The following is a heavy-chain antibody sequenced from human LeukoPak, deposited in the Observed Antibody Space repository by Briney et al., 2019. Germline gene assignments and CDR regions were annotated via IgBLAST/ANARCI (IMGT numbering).Heavy chain of an antibody. J-gene: IGHJ4*02. CDR3: ARDGGNYFDY. CDR1: GGSISSGGYY. V-gene: IGHV4-31*03. Sequence: SETLSLTCTVSGGSISSGGYYWSWIRQHPGKGLEWIGYIYYSGSSYYNPSLKSRVTMSADMSKNQLSLKLTSVTAADTAVYDCARDGGNYFDYWGQGTLVTVSS. D-gene: IGHD3-16*01. CDR2: IYYSGSS.